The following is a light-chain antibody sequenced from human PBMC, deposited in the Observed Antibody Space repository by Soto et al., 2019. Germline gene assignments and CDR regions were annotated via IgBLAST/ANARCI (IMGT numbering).Light chain of an antibody. J-gene: IGKJ2*01. CDR2: DSS. V-gene: IGKV1-5*01. CDR3: QQYNSYSET. CDR1: QSISSW. Sequence: DIQMTQSPSTLSASVGDRVTITCRASQSISSWLACYQQKPWKAPKLLIYDSSSLESGDASRFSGSGSGTEFTLTISSLRPDDFAAYDCQQYNSYSETFGQSTKLEIK.